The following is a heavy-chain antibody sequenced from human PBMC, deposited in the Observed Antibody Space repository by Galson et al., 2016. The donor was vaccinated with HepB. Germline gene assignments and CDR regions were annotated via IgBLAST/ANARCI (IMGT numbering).Heavy chain of an antibody. V-gene: IGHV5-51*01. D-gene: IGHD2-21*02. Sequence: QSGAEVKKPGESLKISCKGSGYRFANYWIGWVRQMPGKGLESMGIVYPGNSEIRYSPSFQGQVTISADKSITTVYLQWNSLKASYSAIYYSARHECRGSDCFSAYDVWGQGTVVTVSS. CDR2: VYPGNSEI. J-gene: IGHJ3*01. CDR1: GYRFANYW. CDR3: ARHECRGSDCFSAYDV.